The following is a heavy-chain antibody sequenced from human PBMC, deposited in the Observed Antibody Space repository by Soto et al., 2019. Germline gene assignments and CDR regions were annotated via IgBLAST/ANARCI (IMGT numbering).Heavy chain of an antibody. CDR1: GGSISSGDYY. V-gene: IGHV4-30-4*01. D-gene: IGHD2-2*01. Sequence: QVQLQESGPGLVKPSQTLSLICTVSGGSISSGDYYWSWIRQPPGKGLEWIGYIYYSGSTYYNASLKSRVSILLDTSKNQFSLKLSSVTAADTAVYYCASYYCSSTRCPGVDVWGQGTTVTVSS. CDR3: ASYYCSSTRCPGVDV. CDR2: IYYSGST. J-gene: IGHJ6*02.